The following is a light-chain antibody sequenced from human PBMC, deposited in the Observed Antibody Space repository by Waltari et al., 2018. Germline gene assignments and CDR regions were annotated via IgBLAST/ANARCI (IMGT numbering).Light chain of an antibody. V-gene: IGKV1-39*01. CDR1: RAISNY. J-gene: IGKJ4*01. CDR3: QQSHSAPLA. CDR2: AAS. Sequence: DIQMTQSPSSLSASVGDRVTITCRASRAISNYVNWYQQRPGLAPKLLIYAASTLQGGVPTRFTGSGSGTDFTLTISSLQIEDFATYYCQQSHSAPLAFGGGTILEI.